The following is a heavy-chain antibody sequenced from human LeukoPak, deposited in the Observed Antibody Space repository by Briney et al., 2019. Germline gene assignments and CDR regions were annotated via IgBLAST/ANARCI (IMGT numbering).Heavy chain of an antibody. CDR2: IHTSGTT. V-gene: IGHV3-48*03. Sequence: GGSLRLSCAASGFSFSSYEWNWVRQAPGKGLEWISYIHTSGTTFYADSVKGRFTTSRDNGKNSLFLQMTSLRAEDTALYYCARETLDGGGDCLDFWGQGTRVTVYS. CDR3: ARETLDGGGDCLDF. D-gene: IGHD2-21*01. CDR1: GFSFSSYE. J-gene: IGHJ4*02.